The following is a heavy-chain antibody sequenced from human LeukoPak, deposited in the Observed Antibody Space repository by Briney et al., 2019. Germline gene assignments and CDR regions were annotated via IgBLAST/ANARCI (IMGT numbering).Heavy chain of an antibody. CDR1: GFTFDDYA. CDR3: AKVGGSSDY. CDR2: ISWNSGSI. J-gene: IGHJ4*02. Sequence: PGRSLWLSCAASGFTFDDYAMHWVRQAPGKGLEWVSGISWNSGSIGYADSVKGRFTISRDNAKNSLYLQMNSLRAEDTALYYCAKVGGSSDYWGQGTLVTVSS. V-gene: IGHV3-9*01. D-gene: IGHD1-26*01.